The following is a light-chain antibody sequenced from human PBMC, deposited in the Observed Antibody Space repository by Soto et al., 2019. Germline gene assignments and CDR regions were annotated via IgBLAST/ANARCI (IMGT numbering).Light chain of an antibody. CDR2: DAS. CDR3: QQYGSSPIT. J-gene: IGKJ5*01. V-gene: IGKV3-15*01. Sequence: EIVMTQSPATLSVSPGEGATLSCRASQSVSSKLAWYQQKPGQAPRLLIYDASTRATGIPARFSGSGSGADFTLTISRLEPEDFAAYYCQQYGSSPITFGQGTRLEIK. CDR1: QSVSSK.